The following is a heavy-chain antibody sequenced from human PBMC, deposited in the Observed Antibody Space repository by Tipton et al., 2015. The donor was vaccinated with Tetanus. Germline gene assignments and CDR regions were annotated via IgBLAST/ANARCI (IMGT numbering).Heavy chain of an antibody. CDR1: GDSIRSGSHY. CDR3: ARPARGAVTGLAPDGFDI. J-gene: IGHJ3*02. Sequence: LRLSCIVSGDSIRSGSHYWNWIRQPPGKGLEWIGYIYYTGTTFYNPSLKGRVTISVDTSRNQFSLKVTSSTAADTAVYYCARPARGAVTGLAPDGFDIWGPGALVTVSS. D-gene: IGHD6-19*01. V-gene: IGHV4-31*03. CDR2: IYYTGTT.